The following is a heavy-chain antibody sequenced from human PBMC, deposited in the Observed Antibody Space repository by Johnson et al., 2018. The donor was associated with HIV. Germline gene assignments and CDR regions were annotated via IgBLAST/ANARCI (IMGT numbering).Heavy chain of an antibody. D-gene: IGHD6-6*01. Sequence: VQLVESGGGLVQPGRSLRLSCTASGFTFGDYAMGWVRQAPGKGLEWVGFIRSKAYGGTTEYAASVKGRFTISIDDSKSIAYLQMNSLKTEDTAVYYCARGRIAARPIWGQGTMVTVSS. J-gene: IGHJ3*02. V-gene: IGHV3-49*04. CDR2: IRSKAYGGTT. CDR3: ARGRIAARPI. CDR1: GFTFGDYA.